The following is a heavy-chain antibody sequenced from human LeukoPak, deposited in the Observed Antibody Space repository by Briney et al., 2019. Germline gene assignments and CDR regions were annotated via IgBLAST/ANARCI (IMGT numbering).Heavy chain of an antibody. J-gene: IGHJ1*01. CDR3: SKEDFDL. Sequence: PGGSLRLSCAASVFSFSNYWMRWVRQAPGKGLEWLAAIRQDGKEIYYADSVKARVTISRDNTKKSVYLQMNRLRAEDTAVYYCSKEDFDLWGQGFLVTVSS. CDR2: IRQDGKEI. V-gene: IGHV3-7*01. CDR1: VFSFSNYW. D-gene: IGHD3-9*01.